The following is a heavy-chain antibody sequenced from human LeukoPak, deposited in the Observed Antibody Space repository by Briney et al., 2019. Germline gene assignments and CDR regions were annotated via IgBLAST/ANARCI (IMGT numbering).Heavy chain of an antibody. CDR2: IYYSGST. Sequence: SETLSLTCTVSGGSISSYYWSWIRQPPGKGLEWIGYIYYSGSTNYNPSLKSRVTISVDTSKNQFSLKLSSVTAADTAVYYCARDDYGDYVSDWGQGTLVTVSP. CDR3: ARDDYGDYVSD. CDR1: GGSISSYY. V-gene: IGHV4-59*01. J-gene: IGHJ4*02. D-gene: IGHD4-17*01.